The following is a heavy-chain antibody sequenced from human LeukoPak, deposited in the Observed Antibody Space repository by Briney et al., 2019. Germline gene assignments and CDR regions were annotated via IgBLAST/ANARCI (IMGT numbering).Heavy chain of an antibody. V-gene: IGHV4-34*01. CDR2: INHSGST. CDR3: AKVRLYDFWSGYPAFDY. J-gene: IGHJ4*02. Sequence: SETLSLTCAVYGGSFSGYYWSWIRQPPGKGLEWIGEINHSGSTNYNPSLKSRVTISVDTSKNQFSLKLSSVTAADTAVHYCAKVRLYDFWSGYPAFDYWGQGTLVTVSS. D-gene: IGHD3-3*01. CDR1: GGSFSGYY.